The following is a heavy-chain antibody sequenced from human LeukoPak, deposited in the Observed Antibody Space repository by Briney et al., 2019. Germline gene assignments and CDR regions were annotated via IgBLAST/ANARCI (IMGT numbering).Heavy chain of an antibody. CDR1: GYTFTSYY. CDR2: INSSGGST. J-gene: IGHJ4*02. D-gene: IGHD4-17*01. CDR3: ARDLGATVTTTAFGY. Sequence: ASVKVSCKASGYTFTSYYMHWVRQAPGKGLDWMGIINSSGGSTSYVQKFQGRVTMTRDMSTSTVYMDLSSLRSEDTAVYYCARDLGATVTTTAFGYWGQGTLVTVSS. V-gene: IGHV1-46*01.